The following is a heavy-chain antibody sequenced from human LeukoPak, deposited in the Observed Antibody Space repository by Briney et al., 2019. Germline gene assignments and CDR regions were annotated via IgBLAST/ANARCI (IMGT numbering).Heavy chain of an antibody. CDR2: INPSGGST. V-gene: IGHV1-46*01. CDR1: GYTFTSYY. Sequence: ASVKVSCKASGYTFTSYYMHWVRQAPGQGLEWMGIINPSGGSTSYAQKFQGRVTMTRDMSTSTVYMELSSPRSEDTAVYYCARDRIRLRYFDLYYFDYWGQGTLVTVSS. J-gene: IGHJ4*02. CDR3: ARDRIRLRYFDLYYFDY. D-gene: IGHD3-9*01.